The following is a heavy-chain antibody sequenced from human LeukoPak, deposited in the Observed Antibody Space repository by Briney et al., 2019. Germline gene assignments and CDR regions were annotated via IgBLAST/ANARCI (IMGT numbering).Heavy chain of an antibody. CDR3: ARDHYVVRGVIIFDYYGMDV. Sequence: SETLSLTCTVSGGSISSYYWSWIRQPAGKGLEWIGRIYTSGSTNYNPSLKSRVTMSVDTSKNQFSLKLSSVTAADTAVYYCARDHYVVRGVIIFDYYGMDVWGQGTTVTVSS. D-gene: IGHD3-10*01. CDR2: IYTSGST. J-gene: IGHJ6*02. CDR1: GGSISSYY. V-gene: IGHV4-4*07.